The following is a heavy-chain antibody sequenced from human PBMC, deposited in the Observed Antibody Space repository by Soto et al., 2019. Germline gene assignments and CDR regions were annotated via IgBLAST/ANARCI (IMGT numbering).Heavy chain of an antibody. J-gene: IGHJ2*01. V-gene: IGHV4-30-4*01. CDR1: GDSFSSGVYY. D-gene: IGHD2-15*01. Sequence: SETLSLTCTVSGDSFSSGVYYWSWIHQPPGKGLEWIGYIYNSGTTYYSPSLKSRVAISVDTSRNKFSLNLSSVTAADTAVYYCAAFVGAYWYFAPWGRGTLVTVSS. CDR2: IYNSGTT. CDR3: AAFVGAYWYFAP.